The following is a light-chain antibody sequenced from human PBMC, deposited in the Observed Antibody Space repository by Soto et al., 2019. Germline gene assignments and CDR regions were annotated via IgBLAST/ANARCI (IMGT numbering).Light chain of an antibody. CDR3: QQYYSTPWT. Sequence: DIVMTQSPDSLAVSLGERATINCKYSQSVLYSSNTNNYLAWYQQKAGQPPRLLIYWASTRESGVPDRFSGSGSGTDFTLTVRSLQAEDVAVYYCQQYYSTPWTFGQGTKVEIK. J-gene: IGKJ1*01. CDR1: QSVLYSSNTNNY. V-gene: IGKV4-1*01. CDR2: WAS.